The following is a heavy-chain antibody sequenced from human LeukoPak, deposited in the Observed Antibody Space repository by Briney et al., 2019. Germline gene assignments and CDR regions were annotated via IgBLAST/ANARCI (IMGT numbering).Heavy chain of an antibody. V-gene: IGHV4-59*02. Sequence: SETLSLTCTVSGASVSAYYWTWLRQPPGKRLEWLGYIHYSGSTNYNPSLNSRVTMSLDASKNQFSLKLSSVSAADTAVYYCVQVRLAGLFDPWGQGTLVTVSS. CDR3: VQVRLAGLFDP. D-gene: IGHD3-3*02. CDR2: IHYSGST. J-gene: IGHJ5*02. CDR1: GASVSAYY.